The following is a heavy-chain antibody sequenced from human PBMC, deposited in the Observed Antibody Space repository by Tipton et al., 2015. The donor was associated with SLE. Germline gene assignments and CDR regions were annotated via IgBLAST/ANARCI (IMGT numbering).Heavy chain of an antibody. J-gene: IGHJ5*02. CDR3: ARRMGDILTGAWFDP. CDR1: GGSISSYY. Sequence: GLVKPSETLSLTCTVSGGSISSYYWSWIRQPPGKGLEWIGYIYTSGSTNYNPSLKSRVTISVDTSKNQFSLKLSSVTAADTAVYYCARRMGDILTGAWFDPWGQGTLVTVSS. V-gene: IGHV4-4*09. CDR2: IYTSGST. D-gene: IGHD3-9*01.